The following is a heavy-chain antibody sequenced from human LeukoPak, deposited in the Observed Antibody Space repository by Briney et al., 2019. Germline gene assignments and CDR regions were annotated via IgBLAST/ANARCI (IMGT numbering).Heavy chain of an antibody. Sequence: GGSLRLSCAASGFTFSSYSMNWVRQAPGKGREWVSSISSSSSYIFYADSVKGRFTISRDNAKNSLFLQMISLRAEDTAVYYCASGITIRDLDYWGQGTLVTVSS. CDR3: ASGITIRDLDY. CDR1: GFTFSSYS. V-gene: IGHV3-21*01. J-gene: IGHJ4*02. CDR2: ISSSSSYI. D-gene: IGHD3-10*01.